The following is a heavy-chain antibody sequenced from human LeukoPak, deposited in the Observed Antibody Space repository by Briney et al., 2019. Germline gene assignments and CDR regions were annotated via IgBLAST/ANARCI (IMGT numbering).Heavy chain of an antibody. J-gene: IGHJ5*02. Sequence: GGSLRLSCAASGFTFSSYAMSWVRQAPGKGLEWVSAISGSGGSTYYADSVKGRFPISRDNSKNTLYLQMNSLRAEDTAVYYCAKDKSGHIVVVTAKTWGQGTLVTVSS. D-gene: IGHD2-21*02. CDR2: ISGSGGST. V-gene: IGHV3-23*01. CDR1: GFTFSSYA. CDR3: AKDKSGHIVVVTAKT.